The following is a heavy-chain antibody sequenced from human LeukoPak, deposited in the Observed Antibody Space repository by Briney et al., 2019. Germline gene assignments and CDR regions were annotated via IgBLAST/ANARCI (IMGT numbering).Heavy chain of an antibody. CDR2: IYYSGNT. D-gene: IGHD6-13*01. CDR1: GGSISSYY. Sequence: SETLSLTCTVSGGSISSYYGTWSRQPPGKGLEWIGYIYYSGNTNYNPSLNSRVTISLDTSRSQFSLRLSSVTAADTAVYYCARRARATAGGDYFDYWAQGTLVTVSS. CDR3: ARRARATAGGDYFDY. V-gene: IGHV4-59*08. J-gene: IGHJ4*02.